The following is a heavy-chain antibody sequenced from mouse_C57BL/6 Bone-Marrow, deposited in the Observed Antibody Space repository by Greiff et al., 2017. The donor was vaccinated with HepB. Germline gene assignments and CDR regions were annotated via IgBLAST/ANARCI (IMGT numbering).Heavy chain of an antibody. CDR3: AYGNYVAMDY. CDR2: IDPSDSYT. J-gene: IGHJ4*01. V-gene: IGHV1-69*01. D-gene: IGHD2-1*01. CDR1: GYTFTSYW. Sequence: QVQLQQSGAELVMPGASVKLSCKASGYTFTSYWMHWVKQRPGQGLEWIGEIDPSDSYTNYNQKFKGKSTLTVDKSSSTAYMQLSSLTSEDSAVYYCAYGNYVAMDYWGQGTSLTVSS.